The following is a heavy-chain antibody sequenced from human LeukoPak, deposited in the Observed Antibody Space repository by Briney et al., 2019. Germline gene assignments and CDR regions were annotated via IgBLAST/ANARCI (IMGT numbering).Heavy chain of an antibody. D-gene: IGHD1-1*01. CDR1: GFTFSSYW. V-gene: IGHV3-74*01. CDR3: ARDRVQLWNYGMDV. J-gene: IGHJ6*02. CDR2: INSDGSST. Sequence: GGSLRLSCAASGFTFSSYWMHWVRQAPGKGLEWVSRINSDGSSTSYADSVKGRFTISRDNAKNTLYLQMNSLRTEDTAAYYCARDRVQLWNYGMDVWGQGTTVTVSS.